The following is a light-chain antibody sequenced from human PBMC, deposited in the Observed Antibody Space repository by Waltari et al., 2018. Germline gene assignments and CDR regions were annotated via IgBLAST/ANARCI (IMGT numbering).Light chain of an antibody. CDR2: RNE. CDR1: GSNLGRKY. J-gene: IGLJ3*02. V-gene: IGLV1-47*01. Sequence: QSALTQPPSASGTPGQTVGGSCSGSGSNLGRKYAYWYQHFPGTAPQLLIYRNEQRPSGVPDRFSGSKSGTSASLAISGLRSEDEADYFCTSWDDSLNAWVFGGGTKLTVL. CDR3: TSWDDSLNAWV.